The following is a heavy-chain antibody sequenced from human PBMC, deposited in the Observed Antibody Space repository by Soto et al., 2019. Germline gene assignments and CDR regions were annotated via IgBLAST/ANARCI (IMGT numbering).Heavy chain of an antibody. V-gene: IGHV1-18*01. Sequence: GASVKVSCKASGYTFTSYGISWVRQAPGQGLEWMGWISAYNGNTNYAQKLQGRVTMTTDTSTSTAYMELRSLRSDDTAVYYCARDRFWATVTTDAFDIWGQGTMVTVSS. D-gene: IGHD4-17*01. CDR2: ISAYNGNT. CDR3: ARDRFWATVTTDAFDI. J-gene: IGHJ3*02. CDR1: GYTFTSYG.